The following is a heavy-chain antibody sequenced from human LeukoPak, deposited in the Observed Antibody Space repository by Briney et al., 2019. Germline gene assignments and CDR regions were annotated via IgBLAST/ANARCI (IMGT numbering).Heavy chain of an antibody. Sequence: GGSLRLSCAASGFTFSSYSMNWVRQAPGKGLEWVSYISSSSSTIYYADSVKGRFTISRDNAKNSLYLQMNSLRAEDTAVYYCARDWWNSSSWYGFILQPYYYYYGMDVWGQGTTVTVFS. V-gene: IGHV3-48*04. CDR3: ARDWWNSSSWYGFILQPYYYYYGMDV. CDR1: GFTFSSYS. D-gene: IGHD6-13*01. CDR2: ISSSSSTI. J-gene: IGHJ6*02.